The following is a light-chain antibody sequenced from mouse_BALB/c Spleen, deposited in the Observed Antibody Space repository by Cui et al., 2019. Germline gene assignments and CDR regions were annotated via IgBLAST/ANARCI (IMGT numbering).Light chain of an antibody. CDR1: ASVSY. Sequence: QIVLTQCPALMYSSQGEKVTMTCRASASVSYMDWYQQKPRSSPKPWIYLTSNLASGVPARFSGSGSGTSYSLTISSMESEVAATYYCQQWSSNPLTFGAGTKLELK. CDR3: QQWSSNPLT. V-gene: IGKV4-68*01. J-gene: IGKJ5*01. CDR2: LTS.